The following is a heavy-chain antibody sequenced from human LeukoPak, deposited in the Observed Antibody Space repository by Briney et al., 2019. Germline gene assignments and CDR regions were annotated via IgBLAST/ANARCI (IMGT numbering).Heavy chain of an antibody. Sequence: SETLSLTCTVSGGSISSYYWSWIRQPAGKGLEWIGRIYTSGSTNYNPSLKSRVTMSVDTSKNQFSLKLSSVTAADTAVYYCARGLRSSSWYEVDAFDIWGQGTMVTVSS. CDR1: GGSISSYY. V-gene: IGHV4-4*07. J-gene: IGHJ3*02. CDR2: IYTSGST. D-gene: IGHD6-13*01. CDR3: ARGLRSSSWYEVDAFDI.